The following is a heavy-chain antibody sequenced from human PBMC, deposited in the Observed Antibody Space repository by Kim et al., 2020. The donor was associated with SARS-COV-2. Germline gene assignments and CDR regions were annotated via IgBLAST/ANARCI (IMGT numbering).Heavy chain of an antibody. D-gene: IGHD7-27*01. J-gene: IGHJ2*01. Sequence: NPARTTRVTISVDTSTTQFSLKLSSVTAADTAVYYCARQTITGGDWYFDLWGRGTLVTVSS. CDR3: ARQTITGGDWYFDL. V-gene: IGHV4-39*01.